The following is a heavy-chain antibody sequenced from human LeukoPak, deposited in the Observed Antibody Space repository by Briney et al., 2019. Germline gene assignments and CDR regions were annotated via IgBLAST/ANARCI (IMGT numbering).Heavy chain of an antibody. CDR1: GFTFSSYW. CDR2: IKQDGSEK. D-gene: IGHD2-2*01. J-gene: IGHJ6*02. CDR3: ARRGSYCSSTSCYLPYYYYYYGMDV. Sequence: GGSLRLSCAASGFTFSSYWMSWVRQAPGKGLEWVANIKQDGSEKYYVDSVKGRFTISRDNAKNSLYLQMNSLRAEDTAVYYCARRGSYCSSTSCYLPYYYYYYGMDVWGQGTTATVSS. V-gene: IGHV3-7*01.